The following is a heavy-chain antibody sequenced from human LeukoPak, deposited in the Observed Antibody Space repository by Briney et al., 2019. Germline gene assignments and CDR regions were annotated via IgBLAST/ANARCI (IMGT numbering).Heavy chain of an antibody. V-gene: IGHV3-66*02. J-gene: IGHJ5*02. CDR3: ARDRAEGKTWVEFDP. CDR2: IYSDGVT. Sequence: GGSLRLSCAASGFIVNSYAMSWVRQAPGKGLAWVSLIYSDGVTQYADSVKGRFTISRDNFKNTLYLQMNSLRDEDTAVYFCARDRAEGKTWVEFDPWGQGTLVTVSS. CDR1: GFIVNSYA.